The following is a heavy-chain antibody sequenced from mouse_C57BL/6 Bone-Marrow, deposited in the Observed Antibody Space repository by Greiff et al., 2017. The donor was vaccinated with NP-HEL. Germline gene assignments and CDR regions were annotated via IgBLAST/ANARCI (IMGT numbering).Heavy chain of an antibody. J-gene: IGHJ2*01. CDR3: ARYEYYGSSNCYDD. Sequence: EVQRVESGGGLVQPGGSLSLSCAASGFTFTDYYMSWVRQPPGKALEWLGFIRNKANGYTTEYSASVKGRFTISSANSQRILYLHMHTLRAENSATYYCARYEYYGSSNCYDDWGQGTTLTVSS. CDR2: IRNKANGYTT. CDR1: GFTFTDYY. D-gene: IGHD1-1*01. V-gene: IGHV7-3*01.